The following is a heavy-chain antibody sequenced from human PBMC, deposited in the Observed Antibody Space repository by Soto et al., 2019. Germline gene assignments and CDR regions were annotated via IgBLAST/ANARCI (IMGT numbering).Heavy chain of an antibody. D-gene: IGHD1-26*01. J-gene: IGHJ4*02. Sequence: SETLSLTCTVSGGSITSSSYYWGWIRRPPGKGLEWIGSIYYSGSTYYNPSLKSRVTISVDTSKNQFSLKLSSVTAADTAVYYCARGLITGSQYSGGWYYFDSWGQGTQVTVSS. CDR3: ARGLITGSQYSGGWYYFDS. V-gene: IGHV4-39*01. CDR1: GGSITSSSYY. CDR2: IYYSGST.